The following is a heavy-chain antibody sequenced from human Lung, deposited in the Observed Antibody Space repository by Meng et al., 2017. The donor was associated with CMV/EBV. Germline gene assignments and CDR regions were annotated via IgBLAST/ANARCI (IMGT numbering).Heavy chain of an antibody. Sequence: GGSLRLSCTASGFTFGDYAMSWVGQAPGKGLECVGFIRSKAYAGTTEYAASVKGRFTISRDDSKSIAYLQMNSLKTEDTAVYYCTRVGTYYYDSSGYYLRVEGYFDYWGQGXLVTVSS. J-gene: IGHJ4*02. CDR3: TRVGTYYYDSSGYYLRVEGYFDY. CDR2: IRSKAYAGTT. CDR1: GFTFGDYA. V-gene: IGHV3-49*04. D-gene: IGHD3-22*01.